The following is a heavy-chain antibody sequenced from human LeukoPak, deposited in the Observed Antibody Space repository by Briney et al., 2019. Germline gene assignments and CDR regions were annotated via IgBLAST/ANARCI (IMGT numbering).Heavy chain of an antibody. Sequence: ASVKVSCKASGYTFTSYYMHWVRQAPGQGLEWMGIINPSGGSTSYAQKFQGRVTITADESTSTAYMELSSLRSEDTAVYYCASNHFCGGDCYSTHYWGQGTLVTVSS. J-gene: IGHJ4*02. CDR3: ASNHFCGGDCYSTHY. CDR1: GYTFTSYY. CDR2: INPSGGST. D-gene: IGHD2-21*02. V-gene: IGHV1-46*01.